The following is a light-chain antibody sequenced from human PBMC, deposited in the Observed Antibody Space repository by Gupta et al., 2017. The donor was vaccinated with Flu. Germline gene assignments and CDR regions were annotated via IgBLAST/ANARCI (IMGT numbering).Light chain of an antibody. Sequence: SYVLTQPPSVSVAPGPTARITCGGNNIGSKSVHWYQQKPGQTPVLVVYDDIERPSGIPERFSGSKSGNTATLTTSRVEAGDEADYYCQVWDSSSDHRVFGGGTKLTVL. J-gene: IGLJ3*02. CDR2: DDI. CDR3: QVWDSSSDHRV. CDR1: NIGSKS. V-gene: IGLV3-21*02.